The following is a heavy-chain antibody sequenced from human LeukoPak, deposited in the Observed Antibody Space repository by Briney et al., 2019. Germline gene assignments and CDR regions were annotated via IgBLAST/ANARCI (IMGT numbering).Heavy chain of an antibody. CDR2: INANSGGT. Sequence: GASANVSRKPSGYTLTGYYMQWVRLAPGQGLEWVRWINANSGGTNYAQKLQGRVTMTRDTTHSTAYMHLSRLRSDRTAEYYCGRARRVGHLVRPDYWGQGTLVTVSS. CDR3: GRARRVGHLVRPDY. V-gene: IGHV1-2*02. D-gene: IGHD6-6*01. J-gene: IGHJ4*02. CDR1: GYTLTGYY.